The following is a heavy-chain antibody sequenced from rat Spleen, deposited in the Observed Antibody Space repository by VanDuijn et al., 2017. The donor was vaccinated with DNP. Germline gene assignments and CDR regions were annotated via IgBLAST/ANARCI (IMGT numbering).Heavy chain of an antibody. CDR3: TRRGHTTGLNWFVY. D-gene: IGHD1-9*01. Sequence: EVQLVESGGGLVQPGRSLKLSCVASGFTFTGYWMYWIRQAPGKGLEWIASINSGGGHAFYPDSVKGRFTISRNDAKNTLYLQMDSLRSDDTATYYCTRRGHTTGLNWFVYWGQGTLVTVSS. CDR2: INSGGGHA. CDR1: GFTFTGYW. V-gene: IGHV5-31*01. J-gene: IGHJ3*01.